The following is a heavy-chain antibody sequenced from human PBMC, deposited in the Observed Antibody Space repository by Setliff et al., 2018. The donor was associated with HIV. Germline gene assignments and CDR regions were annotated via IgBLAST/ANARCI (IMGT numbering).Heavy chain of an antibody. CDR2: IYHSGST. CDR3: ARERLSRLGFDY. CDR1: GYSISSGYY. D-gene: IGHD1-1*01. J-gene: IGHJ4*02. V-gene: IGHV4-38-2*02. Sequence: SETLSLTCAVSGYSISSGYYWGWIRQPPGKGLEWIGSIYHSGSTYYNPSLKSRVTISVDTSKNQFSLKLRSVTAADTAVYYCARERLSRLGFDYWGQGTLVTVSS.